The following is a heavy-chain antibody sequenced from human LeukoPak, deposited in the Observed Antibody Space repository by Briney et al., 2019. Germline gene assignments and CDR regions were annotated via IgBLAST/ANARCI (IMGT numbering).Heavy chain of an antibody. D-gene: IGHD5-12*01. J-gene: IGHJ3*02. CDR2: IYSGGST. V-gene: IGHV3-66*01. CDR1: GFTVSSNY. Sequence: GGSLRLSCAASGFTVSSNYMSWVRQAPGKGLEWVSVIYSGGSTYYADSVKGRFTISRDNSKNTLYLQMNSLRAEDTAVYYCASKSGYSGYDAENTGAFDIWGQGTMVTVSS. CDR3: ASKSGYSGYDAENTGAFDI.